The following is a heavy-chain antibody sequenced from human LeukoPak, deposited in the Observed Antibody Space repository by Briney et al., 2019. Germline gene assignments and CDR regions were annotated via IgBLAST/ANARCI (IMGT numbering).Heavy chain of an antibody. CDR3: AKDRSGSYYRFDY. CDR2: IRYDGSNK. V-gene: IGHV3-30*02. CDR1: GFTFSSYG. J-gene: IGHJ4*02. Sequence: PGGSMRLSCAASGFTFSSYGMHWVRQAPGKGLEWVAFIRYDGSNKYYADSVKGRFTISRDNSKNTLYLQMNSLRAEDTAVYYCAKDRSGSYYRFDYWGQGTWSPSPQ. D-gene: IGHD1-26*01.